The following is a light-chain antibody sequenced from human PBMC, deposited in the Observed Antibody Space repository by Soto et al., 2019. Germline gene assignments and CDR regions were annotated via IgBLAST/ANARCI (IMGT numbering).Light chain of an antibody. Sequence: EVELTQSPASFSLSPVETATLSFMASQSVDKFLAWYQQRPGQPPRLLIFDSSNRATGVPVRFSGSGSGTDFTLTISRLEPEDFAVYHCQQHDSSPLTFGGGTKVDIK. CDR2: DSS. V-gene: IGKV3-11*01. CDR1: QSVDKF. J-gene: IGKJ4*01. CDR3: QQHDSSPLT.